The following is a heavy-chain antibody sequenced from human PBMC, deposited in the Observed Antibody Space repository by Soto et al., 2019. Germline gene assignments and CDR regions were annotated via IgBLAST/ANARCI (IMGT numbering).Heavy chain of an antibody. J-gene: IGHJ5*02. V-gene: IGHV4-4*07. CDR2: IFSSGST. CDR3: ARDQGVVVTADNWFDP. Sequence: PSETLSLTFTVSGGSITDYSWVWIRQPAGKGLEWIGRIFSSGSTNYNPSLKGRITMSLDTSKNQFSLKLNSATATDTAVYFCARDQGVVVTADNWFDPWGQGILVTVS. D-gene: IGHD2-21*02. CDR1: GGSITDYS.